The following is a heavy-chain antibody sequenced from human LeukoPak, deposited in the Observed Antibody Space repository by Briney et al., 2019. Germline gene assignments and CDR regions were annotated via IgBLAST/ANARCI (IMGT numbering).Heavy chain of an antibody. D-gene: IGHD6-13*01. CDR1: GFTFSSYS. J-gene: IGHJ4*02. Sequence: GGSLRLSCAASGFTFSSYSMNWVRQAPGKGLEWVSSISSSSSYIYYADSVKGRFTISRDNAKNSLYLQMNSLRAEDTAVYYCAKVHSSSWIDYWGQGTLVTVSS. V-gene: IGHV3-21*04. CDR3: AKVHSSSWIDY. CDR2: ISSSSSYI.